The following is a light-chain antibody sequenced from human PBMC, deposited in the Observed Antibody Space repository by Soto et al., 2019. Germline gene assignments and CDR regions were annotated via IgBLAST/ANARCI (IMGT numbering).Light chain of an antibody. J-gene: IGKJ1*01. CDR3: QQRYSTPET. CDR1: QTISRY. Sequence: DMEMTQSPSSLPASVGDRVTITCWASQTISRYLDWYQQRPGKAPNLLIYSASSLQSGVPSRFSGSGAGTDFTLTISSLQPEDFATYYCQQRYSTPETFGPGTKVDIK. CDR2: SAS. V-gene: IGKV1-39*01.